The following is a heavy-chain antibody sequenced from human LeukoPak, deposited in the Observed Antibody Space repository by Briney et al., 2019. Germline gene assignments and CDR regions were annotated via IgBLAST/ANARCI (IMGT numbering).Heavy chain of an antibody. CDR1: GYGFISYW. J-gene: IGHJ3*02. V-gene: IGHV5-51*01. D-gene: IGHD3-9*01. CDR3: AKAYYNILTRYHHAFAI. CDR2: IDTGDSDT. Sequence: GEALKIFWRGSGYGFISYWIGWGRQMPGQGREGMGMIDTGDSDTRYSPSFPGQVTISADKSISTAYPQCSSLKASDTAMYYCAKAYYNILTRYHHAFAICGQGTMVTVSS.